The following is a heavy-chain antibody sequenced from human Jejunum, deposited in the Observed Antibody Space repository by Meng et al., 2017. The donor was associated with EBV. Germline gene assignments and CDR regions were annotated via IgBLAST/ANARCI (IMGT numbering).Heavy chain of an antibody. V-gene: IGHV3-23*01. J-gene: IGHJ5*02. Sequence: WGAGGVCDHAGGSHRPACAGSEFTFNRPNMSWVRQAAGKGLEWGSAITDSGGSTYYTESVKGRFTIYRDNSKNTLYLQMNSLRAEDTAVYYCAKLTRAWGQGTLVTVSS. CDR3: AKLTRA. CDR1: EFTFNRPN. CDR2: ITDSGGST.